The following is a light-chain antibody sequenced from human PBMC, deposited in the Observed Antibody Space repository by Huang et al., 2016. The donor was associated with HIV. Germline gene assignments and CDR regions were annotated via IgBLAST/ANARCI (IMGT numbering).Light chain of an antibody. CDR3: QQSYNTPRT. V-gene: IGKV1-39*01. Sequence: DIQMTQSPSSLSASVGDRVNITCRASQSISTFLNWYQQKSGKAPKLLMDAASTLQRWVPSMFSVSGSGTVFTLSINSLQPEDFATYYCQQSYNTPRTFGQGTNLDMK. J-gene: IGKJ2*01. CDR2: AAS. CDR1: QSISTF.